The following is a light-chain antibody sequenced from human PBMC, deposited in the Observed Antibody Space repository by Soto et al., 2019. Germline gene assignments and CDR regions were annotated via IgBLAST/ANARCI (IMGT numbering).Light chain of an antibody. CDR3: TSYTSSITYV. CDR1: SSDVGGYNY. J-gene: IGLJ1*01. Sequence: QSVLTQPASVSGSPGQSITISCTGTSSDVGGYNYVSWYQQHPGKAPKLMIYKVSNRPSGVSNRFSGSKSGNTASLTISGLQAEDEADYYCTSYTSSITYVFGTGTKVTVL. V-gene: IGLV2-14*01. CDR2: KVS.